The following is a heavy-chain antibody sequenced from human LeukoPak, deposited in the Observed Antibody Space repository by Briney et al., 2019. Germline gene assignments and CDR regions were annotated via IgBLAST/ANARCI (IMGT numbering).Heavy chain of an antibody. Sequence: GESLKISCKGFGYTFTNNWIGWVRQMPEKGLEWMGIIYPTNSDTRYSPSFQGQVTISADKSISTAYLQWSSLKASDTAMYYCARRSDSGWYRSGGFDYWGQGTLVTVSS. D-gene: IGHD6-19*01. CDR2: IYPTNSDT. J-gene: IGHJ4*02. V-gene: IGHV5-51*01. CDR1: GYTFTNNW. CDR3: ARRSDSGWYRSGGFDY.